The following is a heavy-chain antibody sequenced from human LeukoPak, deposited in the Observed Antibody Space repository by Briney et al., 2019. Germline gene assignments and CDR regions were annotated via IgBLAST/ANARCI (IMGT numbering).Heavy chain of an antibody. CDR3: AKDTGDGYSVAYFDY. CDR1: GFTFDDYG. CDR2: INWNGGST. Sequence: GGSLRLSRAASGFTFDDYGMSWVRQAPGKGLEWVSGINWNGGSTGYADSVKGRFTISRDNAKNSLYLQMNSLRAEDMALYYCAKDTGDGYSVAYFDYWGQGTLVTVSS. D-gene: IGHD5-24*01. V-gene: IGHV3-20*04. J-gene: IGHJ4*02.